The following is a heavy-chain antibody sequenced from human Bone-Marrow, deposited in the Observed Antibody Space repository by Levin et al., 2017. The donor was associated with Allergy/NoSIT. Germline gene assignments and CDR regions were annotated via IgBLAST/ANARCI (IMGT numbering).Heavy chain of an antibody. CDR1: GYTFTSYW. J-gene: IGHJ4*02. CDR2: IYPGDSDT. Sequence: KYGESLKISCRSSGYTFTSYWIAWVRQMPGKGLEWLGIIYPGDSDTRYNPSFQGQVTISADKSISTAYVQWSSLKASDSAIYYCARRIGSSWSTFDFWGQGTLITVSS. D-gene: IGHD6-13*01. V-gene: IGHV5-51*01. CDR3: ARRIGSSWSTFDF.